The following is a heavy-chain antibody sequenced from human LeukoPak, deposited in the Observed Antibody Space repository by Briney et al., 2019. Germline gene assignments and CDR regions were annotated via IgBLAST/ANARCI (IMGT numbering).Heavy chain of an antibody. D-gene: IGHD3-9*01. J-gene: IGHJ6*02. CDR2: ISAYNGNT. CDR1: GYTFTSYG. Sequence: ASVKVSCKASGYTFTSYGISWVRQAPGQGLEWMGWISAYNGNTNYAQKLQGRDTMTTDTSTSTAYMELRSLRSDDTAVYYCARDGSGGYFDWLSVGYYYGMDVWGQGTTVTVSS. V-gene: IGHV1-18*01. CDR3: ARDGSGGYFDWLSVGYYYGMDV.